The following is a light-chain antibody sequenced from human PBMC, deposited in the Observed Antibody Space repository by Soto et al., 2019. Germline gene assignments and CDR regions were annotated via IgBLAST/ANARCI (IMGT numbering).Light chain of an antibody. CDR1: QSLLHSNGYNY. Sequence: DIVMTQSPLSLPVTPGEPASISCRSSQSLLHSNGYNYLDWYLQKPGQSPQLLIYLGSNRASGVTDRFSDSGSGTDFTLKISGVEAEDVGVYYCMQALQSPFTFGPGTKVDIK. J-gene: IGKJ3*01. CDR3: MQALQSPFT. CDR2: LGS. V-gene: IGKV2-28*01.